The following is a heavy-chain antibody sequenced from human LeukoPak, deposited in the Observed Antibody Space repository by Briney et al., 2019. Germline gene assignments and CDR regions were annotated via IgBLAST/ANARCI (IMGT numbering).Heavy chain of an antibody. V-gene: IGHV3-23*01. CDR2: ISSSGGST. J-gene: IGHJ4*02. CDR3: AKDGRHSGSYFDY. D-gene: IGHD1-26*01. CDR1: GFTFSSYA. Sequence: GGSLRLSCAASGFTFSSYAMTWVRQAPGKGLEWVSAISSSGGSTYYADSVKGRFTISRDYSKNTLYLQMNSLRAEDTAVYYCAKDGRHSGSYFDYWGQGTLVTVSS.